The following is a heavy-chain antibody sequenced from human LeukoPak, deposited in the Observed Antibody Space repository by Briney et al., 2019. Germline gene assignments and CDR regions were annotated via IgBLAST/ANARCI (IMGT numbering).Heavy chain of an antibody. CDR3: ARDQYKYDSSGYYRFDY. CDR1: GGSISSYY. J-gene: IGHJ4*02. D-gene: IGHD3-22*01. CDR2: IYTTGST. V-gene: IGHV4-4*07. Sequence: PSETLSLTCIVSGGSISSYYWSWIRQPAGKGLEWIGRIYTTGSTNYNPSLKSRVTMSVDTSKNQFSLKLSSVTAADTAVYYCARDQYKYDSSGYYRFDYWGQGTLVTVSS.